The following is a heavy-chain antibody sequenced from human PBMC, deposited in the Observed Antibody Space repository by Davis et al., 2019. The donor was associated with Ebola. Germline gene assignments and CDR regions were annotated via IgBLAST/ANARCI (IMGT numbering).Heavy chain of an antibody. CDR1: GFTFSSYE. CDR2: ISQTGNI. CDR3: ARERLECGGDCHDY. V-gene: IGHV3-48*03. D-gene: IGHD2-21*01. J-gene: IGHJ4*02. Sequence: GESLKISCSASGFTFSSYEMNWVRQAPGKGLEWASYISQTGNIYYADSVKGRFTISRDNARNSLYLQMNSLRAEDTAVYYCARERLECGGDCHDYWGQGTLVTVSS.